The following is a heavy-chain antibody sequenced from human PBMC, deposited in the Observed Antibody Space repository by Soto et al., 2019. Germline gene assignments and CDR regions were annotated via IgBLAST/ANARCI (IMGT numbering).Heavy chain of an antibody. J-gene: IGHJ4*02. V-gene: IGHV1-69*06. D-gene: IGHD4-17*01. CDR2: IIPIFGTA. Sequence: ASVKVSCKASGGTFSSYAISWVRQAPGQGLEWMGGIIPIFGTANYAQKFQGRVTITADKSTSTAYMELSSLRSEDTAVYYCASSGYGGNSRFFGYWGQGTLVTVSS. CDR1: GGTFSSYA. CDR3: ASSGYGGNSRFFGY.